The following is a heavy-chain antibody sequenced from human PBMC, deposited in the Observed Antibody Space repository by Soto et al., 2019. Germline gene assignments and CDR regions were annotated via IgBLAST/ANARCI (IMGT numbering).Heavy chain of an antibody. V-gene: IGHV3-30*01. J-gene: IGHJ4*02. CDR2: ISYDGSYK. D-gene: IGHD3-22*01. CDR1: GFTLSTYS. Sequence: QVQLVESGGGVVHPGRSLRLSCAASGFTLSTYSMHWVRQAPGKGLEWVAVISYDGSYKYYADSLKGRFIISRDNSKNTLYLQMNSLRAEDTAVYYCAKDLYYYDSSLDDYWGQGTLVSVSS. CDR3: AKDLYYYDSSLDDY.